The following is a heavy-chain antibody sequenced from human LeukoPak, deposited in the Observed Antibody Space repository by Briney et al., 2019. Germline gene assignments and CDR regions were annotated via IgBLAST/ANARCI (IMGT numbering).Heavy chain of an antibody. D-gene: IGHD2-8*01. CDR3: AKPSLVLMVYAPFDY. Sequence: GGSLRLSCAASGFTFSSYAMSWVRQAPGKGLEWVSAISGSGGSTYYADSVKGRFTISRDNSKNTLYLQMNSLRAEDTAVYYCAKPSLVLMVYAPFDYWGQGTLVTASS. J-gene: IGHJ4*02. CDR2: ISGSGGST. V-gene: IGHV3-23*01. CDR1: GFTFSSYA.